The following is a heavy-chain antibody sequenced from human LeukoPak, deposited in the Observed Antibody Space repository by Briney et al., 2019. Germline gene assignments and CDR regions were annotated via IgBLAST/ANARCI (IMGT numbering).Heavy chain of an antibody. V-gene: IGHV3-23*01. J-gene: IGHJ4*02. CDR2: ISGSGVHT. Sequence: GGSLRLSCAASGFTLSSYAMAWVRQAPGKGLEWVSLISGSGVHTYYIDSVKDRFTISRDSSKNTLFLQMNSLRTEDTAVYYCGNRGSYFYDFWGQGTLVTVSS. CDR3: GNRGSYFYDF. CDR1: GFTLSSYA. D-gene: IGHD2-15*01.